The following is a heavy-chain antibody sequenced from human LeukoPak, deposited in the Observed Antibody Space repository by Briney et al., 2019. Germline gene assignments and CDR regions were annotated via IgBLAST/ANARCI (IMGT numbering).Heavy chain of an antibody. J-gene: IGHJ4*02. D-gene: IGHD3-16*02. CDR1: GGSFSGYY. V-gene: IGHV4-34*01. Sequence: SETLSLTCAVYGGSFSGYYWSWIRQPPGKGLEWIGEINHSGSTNYNSSLKSRVTISVDTSKNQFSLKLSSVTAADTAVYYCARSLVGAYDYVWGSYRYKYFDNWGQGTLVTVSS. CDR2: INHSGST. CDR3: ARSLVGAYDYVWGSYRYKYFDN.